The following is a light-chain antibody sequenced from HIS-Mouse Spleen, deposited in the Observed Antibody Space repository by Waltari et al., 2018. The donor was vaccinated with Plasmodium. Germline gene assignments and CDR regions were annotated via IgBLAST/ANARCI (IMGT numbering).Light chain of an antibody. J-gene: IGLJ2*01. CDR2: QDS. Sequence: SYELTQPPSVSVSPGQTASITCSGDKLGAKYACWYQQKPGQSPVLVIHQDSKRPSGIPERFSGSNSGNTATLTISGTQAMDEADYYCQAWDSSTVVFSGGTKLTVL. V-gene: IGLV3-1*01. CDR1: KLGAKY. CDR3: QAWDSSTVV.